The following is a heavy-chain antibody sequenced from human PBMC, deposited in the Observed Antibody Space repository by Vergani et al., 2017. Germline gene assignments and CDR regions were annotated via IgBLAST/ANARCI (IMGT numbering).Heavy chain of an antibody. Sequence: QVQLQQWGAGLLKPSETLSLTCAVYGGSFSGYYWSWIRQPPGKGLEWIGEINHSGSTNYNPSLKSRVTISVDTSKNQFSLKLSSVTAADTAVYYCASGKTYYYDSSGYYYSWFDPWGQGTLVTVSS. V-gene: IGHV4-34*01. CDR1: GGSFSGYY. CDR3: ASGKTYYYDSSGYYYSWFDP. D-gene: IGHD3-22*01. J-gene: IGHJ5*02. CDR2: INHSGST.